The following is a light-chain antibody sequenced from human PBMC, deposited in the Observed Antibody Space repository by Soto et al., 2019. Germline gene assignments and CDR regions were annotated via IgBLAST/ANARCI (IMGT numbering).Light chain of an antibody. CDR1: RSDIGDSNS. CDR3: SSSTSGSTPFV. J-gene: IGLJ1*01. Sequence: QSALTQPPSASGSPGQSVTISCTGSRSDIGDSNSVSWYQQHPGQAPKLMISEVSNRPSGVSNRFSGSKSGNTASLTISGLQAEDEADYYCSSSTSGSTPFVFGAGTKLTVL. V-gene: IGLV2-14*01. CDR2: EVS.